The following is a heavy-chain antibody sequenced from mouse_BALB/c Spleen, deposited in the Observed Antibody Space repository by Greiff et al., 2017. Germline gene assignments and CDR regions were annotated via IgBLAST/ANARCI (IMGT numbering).Heavy chain of an antibody. CDR1: GYTFTSYV. Sequence: VQLKQSGPELVKPGASVKMSCKASGYTFTSYVMHWVKQKPGQGLEWIGYINPYNDGTKYNEKFKGKATLTSDKSSSTAYMELSSLTSEDSAVYYCARSGRYYDYAMDYWGQGTSVTVSS. D-gene: IGHD2-4*01. CDR2: INPYNDGT. CDR3: ARSGRYYDYAMDY. J-gene: IGHJ4*01. V-gene: IGHV1-14*01.